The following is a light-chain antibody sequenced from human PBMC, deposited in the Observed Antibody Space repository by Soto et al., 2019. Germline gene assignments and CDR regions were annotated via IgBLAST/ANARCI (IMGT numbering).Light chain of an antibody. CDR2: NTN. J-gene: IGLJ3*02. V-gene: IGLV8-61*02. Sequence: QTVVTQEPSLSVSPGGTVTLTCGLSSGSVSPYYPSWYQQTPGQAPRTLIYNTNSRSSGVPHCFSGSILGNKAALTLTGAQAEDESDYYCLLNMGGGFWVFGGGTKLTVL. CDR3: LLNMGGGFWV. CDR1: SGSVSPYY.